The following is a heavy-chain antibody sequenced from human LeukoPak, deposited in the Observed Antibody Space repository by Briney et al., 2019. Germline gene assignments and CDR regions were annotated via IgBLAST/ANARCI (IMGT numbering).Heavy chain of an antibody. CDR3: ARVGCSSTSCPFDP. J-gene: IGHJ5*02. CDR2: ISAYSGNT. Sequence: GASVKLSCKASGYTFTSYGISWVRQAPGQGLEWMGWISAYSGNTNYAQKLQGRVTMTTDTATSTAYMELRSLRSDDTAVYYCARVGCSSTSCPFDPWGQGTLVTVSS. D-gene: IGHD2-2*01. V-gene: IGHV1-18*04. CDR1: GYTFTSYG.